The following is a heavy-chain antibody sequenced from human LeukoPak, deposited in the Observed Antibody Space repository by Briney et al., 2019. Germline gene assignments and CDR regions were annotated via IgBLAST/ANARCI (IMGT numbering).Heavy chain of an antibody. CDR2: IYHSGST. D-gene: IGHD6-19*01. V-gene: IGHV4-30-2*01. Sequence: PSQTLSLTCTVSGGSISSGGYYWSWIRQPPGKGLEWIGYIYHSGSTYYNPSLKSRVTISVDRSKNQFSLKLSSVTAADTAVYYCARDRADSSGWPQGVAFDIWGQGTMVTVSS. J-gene: IGHJ3*02. CDR3: ARDRADSSGWPQGVAFDI. CDR1: GGSISSGGYY.